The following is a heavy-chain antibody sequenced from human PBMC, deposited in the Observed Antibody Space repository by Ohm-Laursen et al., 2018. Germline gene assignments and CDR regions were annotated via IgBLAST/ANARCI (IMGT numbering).Heavy chain of an antibody. V-gene: IGHV3-74*01. Sequence: SLRLSCAASGFTFDDYTMHWVRQGPGEGLVWVSRITSDGTSTAYADSVRGRFTISRDTAKNTLYLQMNSLRVEDTAVYYCARNPYDYWGQGTLVTVSS. J-gene: IGHJ4*02. CDR1: GFTFDDYT. CDR3: ARNPYDY. CDR2: ITSDGTST. D-gene: IGHD1-14*01.